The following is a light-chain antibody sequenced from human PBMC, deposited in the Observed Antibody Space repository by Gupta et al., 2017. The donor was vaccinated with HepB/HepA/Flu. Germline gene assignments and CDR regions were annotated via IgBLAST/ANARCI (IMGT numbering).Light chain of an antibody. Sequence: SHELTQPLSLSVSPGPTARVTCSGDALAKQYAYWYQQKPGQAPVVIIYKDSGRPSGIPERFSGSSSGTTVTLTISAVQVEDEADYYCQSADSSGTHYVFGTGTTVTVL. CDR3: QSADSSGTHYV. V-gene: IGLV3-25*03. CDR1: ALAKQY. CDR2: KDS. J-gene: IGLJ1*01.